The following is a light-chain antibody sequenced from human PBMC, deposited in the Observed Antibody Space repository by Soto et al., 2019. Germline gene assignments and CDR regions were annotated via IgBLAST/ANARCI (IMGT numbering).Light chain of an antibody. CDR2: ANS. CDR1: SSNTGAGYD. V-gene: IGLV1-40*01. CDR3: QSYDSSLSGHV. J-gene: IGLJ1*01. Sequence: QSALTQPPSVSGAPGQRVTISCTGSSSNTGAGYDVHWYQQFPGTAPQLLIYANSNRPSGVPDRFSGSKSGTSASLAITGLQAEDEADYYCQSYDSSLSGHVFGTGTRSPS.